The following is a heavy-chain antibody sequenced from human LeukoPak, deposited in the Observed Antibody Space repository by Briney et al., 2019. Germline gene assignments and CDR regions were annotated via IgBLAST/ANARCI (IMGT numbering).Heavy chain of an antibody. CDR1: GFSFSSYS. CDR3: ARGGRWLPDY. CDR2: ISSSSSYK. J-gene: IGHJ4*02. Sequence: GGSLRLSCAASGFSFSSYSMNWVRQAPGKGLEWVSSISSSSSYKYYADSVKGRFTISRDNAKNSLYLQMNSLRVEDTAVYYCARGGRWLPDYWGQGTLVTVSS. V-gene: IGHV3-21*01. D-gene: IGHD5-24*01.